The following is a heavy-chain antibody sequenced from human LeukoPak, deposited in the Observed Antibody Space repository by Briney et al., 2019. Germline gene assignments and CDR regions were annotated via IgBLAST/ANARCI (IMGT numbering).Heavy chain of an antibody. V-gene: IGHV3-66*04. CDR1: GFTVSSNY. CDR3: ARRELLGYSYGLRTFNI. J-gene: IGHJ3*02. Sequence: PGGSLRLSCAASGFTVSSNYMSWVRQAPGKGLEWVSVIYSGGIYNDGTTNYGDSVKRRFTISRDNSKNTLYLQMNSLRAEDTAVYYCARRELLGYSYGLRTFNIWGQGTTVTVSS. D-gene: IGHD5-18*01. CDR2: IYSGGIYNDGTT.